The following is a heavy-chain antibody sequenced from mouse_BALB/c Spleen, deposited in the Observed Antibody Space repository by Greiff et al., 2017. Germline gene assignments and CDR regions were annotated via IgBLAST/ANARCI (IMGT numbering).Heavy chain of an antibody. CDR2: IYPGDGST. D-gene: IGHD1-1*01. CDR1: GYTFTSYY. CDR3: ARDYYGSIFDY. V-gene: IGHV1S56*01. Sequence: QVQLQQSGPELVKPGASVKMSCKASGYTFTSYYIHWVKQRPGQGLEWIGWIYPGDGSTKYNEKFKGKTTLTADKSSSTAYMLLSSLTSEDSAIYFCARDYYGSIFDYWGQGTTLTVSS. J-gene: IGHJ2*01.